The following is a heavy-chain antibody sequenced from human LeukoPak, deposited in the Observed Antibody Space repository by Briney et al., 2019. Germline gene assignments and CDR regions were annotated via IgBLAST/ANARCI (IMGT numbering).Heavy chain of an antibody. V-gene: IGHV1-2*04. Sequence: GASVKVSCKASGYTFTGYYMHSVRQAPGQGLEWMGWINPNSGGTNYAQKFQGWVTMTRDTSISTAYMELSRLRSDDTAVYYCARDAYSSSWYRGGELEYWGQGTLVTVSS. CDR3: ARDAYSSSWYRGGELEY. J-gene: IGHJ4*02. CDR2: INPNSGGT. CDR1: GYTFTGYY. D-gene: IGHD6-13*01.